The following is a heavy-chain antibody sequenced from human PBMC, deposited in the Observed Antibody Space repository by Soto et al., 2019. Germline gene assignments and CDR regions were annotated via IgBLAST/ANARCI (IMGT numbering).Heavy chain of an antibody. Sequence: QVQLVQSGAEVKKPGASVKVSCKASGYTFTSYDINWVRQATGQGLEWMGWMNPNSGNTGYAQKFQGRVTMTRNTSISTAYMELSSLRSEDTAVYYCERGSRSIAALQYYFDYWGQGTLVTVSS. D-gene: IGHD6-6*01. V-gene: IGHV1-8*01. CDR2: MNPNSGNT. CDR1: GYTFTSYD. J-gene: IGHJ4*02. CDR3: ERGSRSIAALQYYFDY.